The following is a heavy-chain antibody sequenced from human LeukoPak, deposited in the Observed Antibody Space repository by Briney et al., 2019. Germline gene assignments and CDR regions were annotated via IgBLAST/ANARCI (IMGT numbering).Heavy chain of an antibody. Sequence: PSETLSLTCAVYGGSFSGYYWSWIRQPPGKGLEWIGEINHSGSTNYNPSLKSRVTMSVDTSKNQFSLKLSSVTALDTAVYYCARTPATWTPPDYWGQGTLVTVSS. CDR2: INHSGST. V-gene: IGHV4-34*01. D-gene: IGHD5-12*01. J-gene: IGHJ4*02. CDR1: GGSFSGYY. CDR3: ARTPATWTPPDY.